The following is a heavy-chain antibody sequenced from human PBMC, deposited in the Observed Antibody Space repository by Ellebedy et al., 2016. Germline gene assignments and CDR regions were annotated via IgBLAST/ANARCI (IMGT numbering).Heavy chain of an antibody. CDR2: ISWNSGSI. CDR3: AIWGY. CDR1: GFTFDDYA. J-gene: IGHJ4*02. Sequence: GGSLRLSXAASGFTFDDYAMHWVRQAPGKGLEWVSGISWNSGSIGYADSVKGRFTISRDNAKNSLYLQMNSLRAEDTALYYCAIWGYWGQGTLVTVSS. V-gene: IGHV3-9*01. D-gene: IGHD3-10*01.